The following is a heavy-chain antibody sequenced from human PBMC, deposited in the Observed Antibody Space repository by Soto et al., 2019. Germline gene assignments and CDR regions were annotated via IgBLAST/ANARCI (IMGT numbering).Heavy chain of an antibody. V-gene: IGHV3-53*01. CDR3: ALRRVAYADF. CDR2: LYSGGNT. D-gene: IGHD2-2*01. J-gene: IGHJ4*02. CDR1: AFTVTNNA. Sequence: GGSLRLSCAASAFTVTNNALRWVRQAPGKGLEWVSILYSGGNTYYADSVEGRFTISRDGSKNTLYLHMNSLRAEDTAVYYCALRRVAYADFWGQGTRVTVSS.